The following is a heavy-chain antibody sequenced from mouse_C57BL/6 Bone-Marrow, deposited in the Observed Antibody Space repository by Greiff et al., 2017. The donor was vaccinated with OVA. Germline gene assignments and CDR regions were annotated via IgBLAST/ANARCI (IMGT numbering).Heavy chain of an antibody. CDR2: IDPSDSYT. J-gene: IGHJ2*01. CDR1: GYTFTSYW. Sequence: QVQLQQPGAELVMPGASVKLSCKASGYTFTSYWMHWVKQRPGQGLEWIGEIDPSDSYTNYNQKFKGKSTLTVDKSSSTAYMQLSSLTSEDSAVYDCAREGGGAPYFDYWGQGTTLTVSS. CDR3: AREGGGAPYFDY. V-gene: IGHV1-69*01.